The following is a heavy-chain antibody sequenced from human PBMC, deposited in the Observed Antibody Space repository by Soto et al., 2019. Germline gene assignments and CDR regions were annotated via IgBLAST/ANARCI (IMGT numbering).Heavy chain of an antibody. D-gene: IGHD5-18*01. J-gene: IGHJ4*02. V-gene: IGHV4-30-4*01. Sequence: SETLSLTCTVSGGSVTSDEDYWTWIRQSPGKGLEWIGYISNSGSTGYNPSLKARLSMSVDRSKNQFTLRLTSVTAADTAVYFCATESGSTYGYFDHWGQGTQVTVSS. CDR2: ISNSGST. CDR3: ATESGSTYGYFDH. CDR1: GGSVTSDEDY.